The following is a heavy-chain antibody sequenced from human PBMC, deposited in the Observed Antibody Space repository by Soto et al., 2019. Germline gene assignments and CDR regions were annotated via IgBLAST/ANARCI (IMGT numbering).Heavy chain of an antibody. D-gene: IGHD3-10*01. CDR3: AKRPHGSGKAHRGAFDI. J-gene: IGHJ3*02. CDR1: GFTFSSYA. Sequence: EVQLLESGGGLVQPGGSLRLSCAASGFTFSSYAMSWVRQAPGKGLEWVSAISGSGGSTYYADSVKGRFTISRDNSKNTLYLQMNSLRAEDTAVYYCAKRPHGSGKAHRGAFDIWGQGTMVTVSS. CDR2: ISGSGGST. V-gene: IGHV3-23*01.